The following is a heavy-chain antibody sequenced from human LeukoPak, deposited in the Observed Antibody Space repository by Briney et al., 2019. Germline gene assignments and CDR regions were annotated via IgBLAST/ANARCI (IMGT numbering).Heavy chain of an antibody. Sequence: PSETLSLTCTVSGGSISSSSYYWGWIRQPPGKGLEWIGSIYYSGSTYYNPSLKSRVTIPVDRSKNQFSLKLSSVTAADTAVYYCARTPRQTFDYWGQGTLVTVSS. J-gene: IGHJ4*02. D-gene: IGHD6-25*01. CDR3: ARTPRQTFDY. CDR2: IYYSGST. V-gene: IGHV4-39*07. CDR1: GGSISSSSYY.